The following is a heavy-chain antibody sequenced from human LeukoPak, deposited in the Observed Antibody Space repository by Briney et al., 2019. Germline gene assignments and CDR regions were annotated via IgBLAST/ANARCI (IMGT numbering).Heavy chain of an antibody. V-gene: IGHV1-18*01. CDR2: ISAYNGNT. CDR3: ARDRSITMIVTHTDAFDI. D-gene: IGHD3-22*01. CDR1: GYTFTSYG. Sequence: ASVKVSCKASGYTFTSYGISWVRQAPGQGLEWMGWISAYNGNTNYAQRLQGRVTMTTDTSTSTAYMELRSLRSDDTAVYYCARDRSITMIVTHTDAFDIWGQGTMVTVSS. J-gene: IGHJ3*02.